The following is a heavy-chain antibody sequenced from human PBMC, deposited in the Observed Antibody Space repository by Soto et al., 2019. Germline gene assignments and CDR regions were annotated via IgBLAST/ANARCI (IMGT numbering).Heavy chain of an antibody. V-gene: IGHV2-5*01. CDR3: AHRGGATVGLYYFDY. CDR2: IYWHDDE. CDR1: GFSLSTTGVG. Sequence: GSGPTLVNPTQTLTLTCTFSGFSLSTTGVGVSWIRQPPGKALEWLALIYWHDDERYSPSLKSRLTITKDTSKNQVVLTMTNMDPVDTATYYCAHRGGATVGLYYFDYWGQGALGTVSS. J-gene: IGHJ4*02. D-gene: IGHD3-16*01.